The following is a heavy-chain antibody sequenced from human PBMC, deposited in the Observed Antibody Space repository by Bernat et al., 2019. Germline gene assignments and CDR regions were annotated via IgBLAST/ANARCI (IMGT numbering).Heavy chain of an antibody. Sequence: QVQLVQSGAEVKTPGASVKVSCKASGYTFTAYCIHWVRQAPGQGLEWMGWINPNTGGTNFAQNFTGMVTMTRDTSISTTYVELSSLRSDDTALYYCARGPDNYYASESRFDPWGQGTLVTVSS. CDR3: ARGPDNYYASESRFDP. V-gene: IGHV1-2*02. CDR2: INPNTGGT. D-gene: IGHD3-10*01. J-gene: IGHJ5*02. CDR1: GYTFTAYC.